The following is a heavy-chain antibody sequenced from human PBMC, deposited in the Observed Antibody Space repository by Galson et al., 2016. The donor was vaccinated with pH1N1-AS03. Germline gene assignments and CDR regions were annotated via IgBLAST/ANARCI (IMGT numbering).Heavy chain of an antibody. CDR1: GFSISTSGIG. V-gene: IGHV2-5*02. D-gene: IGHD1-26*01. CDR3: ARRRGAELCFDQ. Sequence: PALVKPPQTLTLTCTLSGFSISTSGIGVGWIRQPPGKALEWLAFIYWDDDDRYSPSLQSRLTIRKDTSKNQVVLTMTNMDPSDTATYFCARRRGAELCFDQWGQGILVTVSS. J-gene: IGHJ4*02. CDR2: IYWDDDD.